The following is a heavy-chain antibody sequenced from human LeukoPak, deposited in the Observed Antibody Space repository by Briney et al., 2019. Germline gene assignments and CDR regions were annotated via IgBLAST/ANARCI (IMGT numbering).Heavy chain of an antibody. CDR2: ISSSSSYI. D-gene: IGHD3-10*01. CDR3: ARSLLWFGELSSAYYFDY. J-gene: IGHJ4*02. Sequence: GGSLRLSCAASGFTFSSYSMNWVRQAPGKGLEWVSSISSSSSYIYYADSVKGRFTISRDNAKNSLYLQMNSLRAEDTAVYYCARSLLWFGELSSAYYFDYWGQGTLVTVSS. CDR1: GFTFSSYS. V-gene: IGHV3-21*01.